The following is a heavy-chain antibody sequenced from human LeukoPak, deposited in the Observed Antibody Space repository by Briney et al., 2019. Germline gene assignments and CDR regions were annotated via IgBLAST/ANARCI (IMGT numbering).Heavy chain of an antibody. CDR2: ISSSGRTI. V-gene: IGHV3-48*04. J-gene: IGHJ4*02. CDR1: GLTFSSYS. D-gene: IGHD3-22*01. CDR3: ARPLRSGYYLAFDY. Sequence: HPGGSLRLSCAASGLTFSSYSMSWFRQAPGKGLEWISYISSSGRTIHYADSVKGRFTISRDNAKNSLYLQIDSLRVEDTAVYYCARPLRSGYYLAFDYWGQGTLVTVSS.